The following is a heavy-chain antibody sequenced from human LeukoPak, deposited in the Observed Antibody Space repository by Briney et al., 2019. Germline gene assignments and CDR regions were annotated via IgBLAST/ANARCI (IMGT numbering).Heavy chain of an antibody. CDR1: GGSISSSSYY. V-gene: IGHV4-39*01. CDR3: ASQYSSGWYGSDY. Sequence: SETLSLTCTVSGGSISSSSYYWGWIRQSPGRGLEWIGNIYYSGSTYYNPSLKSRVTISVDTSKNQLSLKLTSVTAADTAVYYCASQYSSGWYGSDYWGQGTLVTVSS. CDR2: IYYSGST. D-gene: IGHD6-19*01. J-gene: IGHJ4*02.